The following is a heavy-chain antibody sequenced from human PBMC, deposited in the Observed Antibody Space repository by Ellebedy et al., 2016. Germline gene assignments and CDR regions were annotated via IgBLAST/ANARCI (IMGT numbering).Heavy chain of an antibody. CDR2: ISYDGSNK. CDR1: GFTFSTYT. J-gene: IGHJ6*02. V-gene: IGHV3-30-3*01. Sequence: GESLKISXAASGFTFSTYTMHWVRQAPGKGLDWVAVISYDGSNKYYADSVKGRFTISRDNSKNTLYLRLRAEDTDVYYCAREPNLSYSRLGYYGMDVWGQGTTVTVSS. D-gene: IGHD1-26*01. CDR3: AREPNLSYSRLGYYGMDV.